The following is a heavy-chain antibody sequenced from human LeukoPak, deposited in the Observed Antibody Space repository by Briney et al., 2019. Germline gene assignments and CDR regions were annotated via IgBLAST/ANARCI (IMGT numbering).Heavy chain of an antibody. CDR1: GFSFGNFW. D-gene: IGHD6-25*01. V-gene: IGHV3-7*01. J-gene: IGHJ4*02. CDR2: MKGDASLI. CDR3: ARVSGWDFDY. Sequence: PGGSLRLSCAASGFSFGNFWMSWVRQAPGRGLQWVASMKGDASLIYYVDSVKGRFTISRDNARNSLYMQMNSLRVEDTAVYYCARVSGWDFDYWGQGALVTVSS.